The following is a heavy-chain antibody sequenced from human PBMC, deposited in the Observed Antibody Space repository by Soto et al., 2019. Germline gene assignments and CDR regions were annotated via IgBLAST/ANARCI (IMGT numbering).Heavy chain of an antibody. CDR2: ISPYNGNT. V-gene: IGHV1-18*01. CDR1: GYTFRNYG. J-gene: IGHJ4*02. Sequence: QVQRVQSGAEVKRPGASVKVSCKASGYTFRNYGITWVRQAPGQGLEWMAWISPYNGNTNYAQDLQGRVTMTTDTSTSTVYMELRSLTSEDTAMYYCARDLVSGSDFWRAYNGGYFDYWGQGTLVTVSS. CDR3: ARDLVSGSDFWRAYNGGYFDY. D-gene: IGHD3-3*01.